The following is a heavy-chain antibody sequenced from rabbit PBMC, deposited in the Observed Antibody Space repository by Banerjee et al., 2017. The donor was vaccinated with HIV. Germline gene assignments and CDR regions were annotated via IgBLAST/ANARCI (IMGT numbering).Heavy chain of an antibody. CDR1: GFSFSNKYV. CDR2: INTSNGNT. D-gene: IGHD8-1*01. Sequence: QEQLVESGGDLVKPEGSLTLTCTASGFSFSNKYVMCWVRQAPGKGLEWIACINTSNGNTVYASWAKGRFTISRTSSTVDLKMTSLTAADTATYFCARRGAGSSYWMDDYFNLWGTGTL. J-gene: IGHJ4*01. V-gene: IGHV1S45*01. CDR3: ARRGAGSSYWMDDYFNL.